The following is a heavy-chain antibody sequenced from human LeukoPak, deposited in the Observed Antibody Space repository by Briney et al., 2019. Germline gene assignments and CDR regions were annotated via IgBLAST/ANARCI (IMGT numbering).Heavy chain of an antibody. CDR1: GGSISSSTYY. Sequence: PSETLSLTCTVSGGSISSSTYYWGWIRQPPGKGLEWIGSIYYSGSTYCNPSLKSRVTISVDTSKNQFSLKLSSVTAADTAVYYCARAFRLAAAGKEGFDYWGQGTLVTVSS. V-gene: IGHV4-39*07. CDR2: IYYSGST. CDR3: ARAFRLAAAGKEGFDY. D-gene: IGHD6-13*01. J-gene: IGHJ4*02.